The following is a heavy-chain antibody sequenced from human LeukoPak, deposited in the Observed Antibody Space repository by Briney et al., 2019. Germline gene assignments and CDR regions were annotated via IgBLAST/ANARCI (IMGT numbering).Heavy chain of an antibody. D-gene: IGHD2/OR15-2a*01. CDR3: ARDNSLGGPDY. Sequence: PGGSLRLSCAASGFTFSNYWMHWVRHAPGKGLVWVSRMNSDGSSTTYADSVKGRFTISRDNAKNSLYLQMNSLRAEDTAVYYCARDNSLGGPDYWGQGTLVTVS. CDR1: GFTFSNYW. J-gene: IGHJ4*02. V-gene: IGHV3-74*01. CDR2: MNSDGSST.